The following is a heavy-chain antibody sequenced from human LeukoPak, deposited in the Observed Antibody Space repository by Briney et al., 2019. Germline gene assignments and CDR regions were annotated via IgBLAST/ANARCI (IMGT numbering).Heavy chain of an antibody. Sequence: PSETLSLTCAVYGGSFSGYYWSWIRQPPGKGLEWIGEINRSGSTNYNPSLKSRVTISVDTSKNQFSLKLGSVTAADTTVYYCARQNFYRYCRSTSCYRPYYYYYMDVWGKGTTVTISS. J-gene: IGHJ6*03. D-gene: IGHD2-2*01. CDR3: ARQNFYRYCRSTSCYRPYYYYYMDV. V-gene: IGHV4-34*01. CDR2: INRSGST. CDR1: GGSFSGYY.